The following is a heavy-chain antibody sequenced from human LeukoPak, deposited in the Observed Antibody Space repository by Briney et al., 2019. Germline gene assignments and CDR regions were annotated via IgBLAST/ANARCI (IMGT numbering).Heavy chain of an antibody. J-gene: IGHJ3*02. Sequence: GGSLRLSCAASGFTFYDYAMHWVRQAPGKGLEWVSGISWNSGSIGYADSVKGRFTISRDNAKNSLYLQMNSLRAEDTALYYCAKARTTMINDAFDIWGQGTMVTASS. D-gene: IGHD3-22*01. CDR1: GFTFYDYA. CDR3: AKARTTMINDAFDI. CDR2: ISWNSGSI. V-gene: IGHV3-9*01.